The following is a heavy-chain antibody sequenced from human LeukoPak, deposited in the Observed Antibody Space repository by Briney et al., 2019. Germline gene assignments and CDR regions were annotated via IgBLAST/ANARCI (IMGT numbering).Heavy chain of an antibody. D-gene: IGHD1-7*01. CDR3: AREGLELLYPDNWFDP. J-gene: IGHJ5*02. V-gene: IGHV4-4*07. CDR1: GGSISSYY. Sequence: SETLSLTCTVSGGSISSYYWSWIRQPAGKGLEWIGCIYTSGSTNYNPSLKSRVTMSVDTSKNQFSLKLSSVTAADTAVYYCAREGLELLYPDNWFDPWGQGTLVTVSS. CDR2: IYTSGST.